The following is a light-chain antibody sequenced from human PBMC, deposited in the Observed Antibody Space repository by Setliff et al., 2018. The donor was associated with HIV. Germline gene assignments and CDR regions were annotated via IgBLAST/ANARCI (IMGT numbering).Light chain of an antibody. CDR2: DVS. J-gene: IGLJ1*01. V-gene: IGLV2-14*03. CDR1: SSDVGRYNY. Sequence: QSALTQPASVSGSPGQSITISCTGTSSDVGRYNYVSWCQQHPGKTPKLIIYDVSKWPSGVSNRFSASKSGNTASLTISGLQAEDEADYYCCSYTSISTYVFGTGTKVTVL. CDR3: CSYTSISTYV.